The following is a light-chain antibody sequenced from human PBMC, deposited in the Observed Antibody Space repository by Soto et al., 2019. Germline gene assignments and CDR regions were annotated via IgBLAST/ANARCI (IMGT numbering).Light chain of an antibody. CDR1: RGIYTH. V-gene: IGKV1-27*01. J-gene: IGKJ1*01. CDR2: GAS. CDR3: QTYDKAPWT. Sequence: DIQMAQSPSSLSASVGDRVTITCRASRGIYTHLAWYQQKPGNAPKLLIYGASTLQSGVPSRFSASGSGTDFFLTISVLQSEDVGTYFCQTYDKAPWTFGPGTRV.